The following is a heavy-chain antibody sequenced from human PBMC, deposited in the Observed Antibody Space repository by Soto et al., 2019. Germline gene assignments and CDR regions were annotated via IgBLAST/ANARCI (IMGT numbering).Heavy chain of an antibody. J-gene: IGHJ4*02. CDR1: GFTFSSYA. CDR2: ISGSGGST. D-gene: IGHD1-7*01. Sequence: PGGSLRLSCAASGFTFSSYAMSWVRQAPGKGLEWVSAISGSGGSTYYADSVKGRFTISRDNSKNTLYLQMNSLRAEDTAVYYCANGGMVRKELMWYFDYWGQGTLVTVSS. CDR3: ANGGMVRKELMWYFDY. V-gene: IGHV3-23*01.